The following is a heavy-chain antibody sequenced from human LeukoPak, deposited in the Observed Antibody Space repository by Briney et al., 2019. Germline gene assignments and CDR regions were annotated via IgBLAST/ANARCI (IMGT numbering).Heavy chain of an antibody. CDR2: IYCSGST. Sequence: SETLSLTCTVSGGSISSYYWNWIRQPPGKGLEWIEYIYCSGSTNYNPSLKSRVTISVDTSKNQFSLKLSSVTAADTAVYYCARGGIAVAGTFDYWGQGTLVTVSS. CDR3: ARGGIAVAGTFDY. V-gene: IGHV4-59*01. J-gene: IGHJ4*02. CDR1: GGSISSYY. D-gene: IGHD6-19*01.